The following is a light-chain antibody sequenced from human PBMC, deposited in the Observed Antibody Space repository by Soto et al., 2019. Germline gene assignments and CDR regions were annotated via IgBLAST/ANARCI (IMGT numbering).Light chain of an antibody. CDR2: EVS. Sequence: QSVLTQPPSSSGSPGQSVTISCTGTSSDIGAYNYVAWYQQHPGKAPKLLISEVSQRPSGVPDRFSGSKSGNTASLTVSGLQAEAEADYYCSSYAGSNTLIFGGGTKVTVL. CDR3: SSYAGSNTLI. V-gene: IGLV2-8*01. CDR1: SSDIGAYNY. J-gene: IGLJ2*01.